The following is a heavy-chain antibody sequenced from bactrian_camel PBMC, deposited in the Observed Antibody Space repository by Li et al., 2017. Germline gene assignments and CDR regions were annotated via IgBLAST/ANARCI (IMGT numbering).Heavy chain of an antibody. J-gene: IGHJ4*01. CDR3: LSSLGSDEGY. D-gene: IGHD5*01. V-gene: IGHV3S5*01. Sequence: HVQLVESGGDLVQPGGSLRLSCAASGFTFSSYYLGWVRQAPDKGLEWVSGIVADGSSTYYADSVKGQFSVSRDNAENTVYLQMNSLQTEDTAMYYCLSSLGSDEGYWGQGTQVTVS. CDR2: IVADGSST. CDR1: GFTFSSYY.